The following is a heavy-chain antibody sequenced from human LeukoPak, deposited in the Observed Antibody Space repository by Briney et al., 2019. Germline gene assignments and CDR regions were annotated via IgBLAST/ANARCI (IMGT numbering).Heavy chain of an antibody. D-gene: IGHD3-3*01. Sequence: SETLSLTCSVSGSSISSGHYWGWIRQPPGKGLEWIASIYHSGGRFETGSTHYSPSLRSQVTISVDTSKNQFSLKLSSVTAADTAVYYCARLRPIFGVVPDAFDIWGQGTMVTVSS. CDR3: ARLRPIFGVVPDAFDI. CDR2: IYHSGGRFETGST. V-gene: IGHV4-38-2*02. J-gene: IGHJ3*02. CDR1: GSSISSGHY.